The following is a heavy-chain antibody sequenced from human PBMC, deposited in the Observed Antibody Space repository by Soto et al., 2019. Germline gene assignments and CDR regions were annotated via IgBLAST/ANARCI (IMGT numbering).Heavy chain of an antibody. CDR3: ASHYTPSYDSSGYYGD. CDR2: IYPGDSDT. CDR1: GYSFTNYW. J-gene: IGHJ4*02. D-gene: IGHD3-22*01. Sequence: GESLKISCKGSGYSFTNYWIGWVRQMPGKGLEWMGIIYPGDSDTRYRPSFQGQVTISADKSISTAYLQWSSLKASDTAMYYCASHYTPSYDSSGYYGDWGQGTLVTVSS. V-gene: IGHV5-51*01.